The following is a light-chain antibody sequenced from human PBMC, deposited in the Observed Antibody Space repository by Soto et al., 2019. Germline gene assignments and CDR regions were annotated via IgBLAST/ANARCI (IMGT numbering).Light chain of an antibody. J-gene: IGKJ5*01. Sequence: EIVMTQSPATLSVSPGERTTLSCRASQNVSSNLAWYQQKPGQAPRLLIYGASTRATGIPARFSGSGSGTEFALTISSLQSEDFAVYYCQQYDNWPPTFGQGTRLEI. CDR1: QNVSSN. V-gene: IGKV3-15*01. CDR3: QQYDNWPPT. CDR2: GAS.